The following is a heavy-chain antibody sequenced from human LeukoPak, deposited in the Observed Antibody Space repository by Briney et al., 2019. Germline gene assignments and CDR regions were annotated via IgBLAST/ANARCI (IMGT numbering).Heavy chain of an antibody. J-gene: IGHJ4*02. D-gene: IGHD3-22*01. CDR3: ARGGYYYDSSGYLYYFDY. CDR1: GYSFTSYY. V-gene: IGHV1-46*01. Sequence: ASVKVSCKASGYSFTSYYMHWVRQAPGQGLEGMGIINPSGGSTSYAQKFQGRVTMTRDTSTSTVYMELSSLRSEDTAVYYCARGGYYYDSSGYLYYFDYWGQGTLVTVSS. CDR2: INPSGGST.